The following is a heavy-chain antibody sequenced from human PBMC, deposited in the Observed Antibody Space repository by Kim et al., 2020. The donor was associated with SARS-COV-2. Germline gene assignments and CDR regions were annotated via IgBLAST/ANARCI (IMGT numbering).Heavy chain of an antibody. D-gene: IGHD3-22*01. CDR2: ISGSGGST. V-gene: IGHV3-23*01. Sequence: GGSLRLSCAASGFTFSSYAMSWVRQAPGKGLEWVSAISGSGGSTYYADSVKGRFTISRDNSKNTLYLQMNSLRAEDTAVYYCAKVPFYDSSGYYDYWGQGTLVTVSS. CDR3: AKVPFYDSSGYYDY. J-gene: IGHJ4*02. CDR1: GFTFSSYA.